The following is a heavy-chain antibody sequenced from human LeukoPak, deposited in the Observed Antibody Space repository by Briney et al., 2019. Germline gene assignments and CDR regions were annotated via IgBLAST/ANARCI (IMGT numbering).Heavy chain of an antibody. J-gene: IGHJ3*02. Sequence: GWSLRLSCAATGFTFSRYAMSWVRPAPGKGLDWVSVISGSGGSTYYADSVKRRFTISRDNYKNTLYLQMNRLRAEDTAVYYCAKDWTKDTDMALDAFDIWGQGTMVTVSS. CDR1: GFTFSRYA. D-gene: IGHD5-18*01. V-gene: IGHV3-23*01. CDR2: ISGSGGST. CDR3: AKDWTKDTDMALDAFDI.